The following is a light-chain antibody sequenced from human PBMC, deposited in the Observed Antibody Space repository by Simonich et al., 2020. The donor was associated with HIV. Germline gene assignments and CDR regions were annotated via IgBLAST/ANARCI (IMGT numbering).Light chain of an antibody. V-gene: IGKV4-1*01. CDR3: QQYYSTPPT. J-gene: IGKJ1*01. CDR1: QSVLYSSNNKNY. Sequence: DIVMTQSPDSLAVSLGERATINCKSSQSVLYSSNNKNYLAWYQKKPGQPPKLLIDWASTRESGVPDRFSGSGSGTDFTLTISSLQAEDVAVYYCQQYYSTPPTFGQGTKVEIK. CDR2: WAS.